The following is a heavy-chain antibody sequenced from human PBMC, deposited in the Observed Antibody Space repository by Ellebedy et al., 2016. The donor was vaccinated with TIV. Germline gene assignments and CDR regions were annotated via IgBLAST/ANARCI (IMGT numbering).Heavy chain of an antibody. CDR3: ARASFYDVDLSGWYFDL. CDR2: ISGSGISK. J-gene: IGHJ2*01. Sequence: GESLKISCAASGFTFNTYAMTWVRQAPGKGLEWVSSISGSGISKYYADSVKGRFTISRDNAKNTLYLHIDSLRTEDTAVYYCARASFYDVDLSGWYFDLWGRGTLVTVSS. V-gene: IGHV3-23*01. D-gene: IGHD3-10*02. CDR1: GFTFNTYA.